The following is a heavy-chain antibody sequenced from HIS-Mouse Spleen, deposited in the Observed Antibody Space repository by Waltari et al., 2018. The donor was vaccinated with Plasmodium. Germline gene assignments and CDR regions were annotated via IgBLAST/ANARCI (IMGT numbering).Heavy chain of an antibody. J-gene: IGHJ1*01. CDR3: ARVLGYKAAAGTFVEYFQH. D-gene: IGHD6-13*01. Sequence: QVQLVQSGAEVKKPGASVKVSCKASGYTFTGYYMHWVRQAPGQGLEWMGWSNPNSGGTNYAQKCQGRVTMTRDTSISTAYMELSRLRSDDTAVYYCARVLGYKAAAGTFVEYFQHWGQGTLVTVSS. V-gene: IGHV1-2*02. CDR1: GYTFTGYY. CDR2: SNPNSGGT.